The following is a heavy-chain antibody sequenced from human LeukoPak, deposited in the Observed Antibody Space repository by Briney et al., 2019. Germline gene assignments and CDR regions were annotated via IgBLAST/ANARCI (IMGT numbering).Heavy chain of an antibody. J-gene: IGHJ4*02. Sequence: GESLRISCKGSGYSFTSYWISWVRQRPGKGLEWMGRIDPSDSYTNYSPSFQGHVTISADKSISTAYLQWSSLKASDTAMYYCARLDKRYCSSTSCGPWDYWGQGTLVTVSS. D-gene: IGHD2-2*01. CDR1: GYSFTSYW. V-gene: IGHV5-10-1*01. CDR2: IDPSDSYT. CDR3: ARLDKRYCSSTSCGPWDY.